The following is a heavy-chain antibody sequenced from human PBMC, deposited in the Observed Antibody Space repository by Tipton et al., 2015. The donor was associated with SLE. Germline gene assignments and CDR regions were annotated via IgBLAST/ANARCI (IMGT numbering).Heavy chain of an antibody. CDR3: ARRLPPGYNGVDV. J-gene: IGHJ6*02. CDR2: IYPYDSDT. Sequence: QLVQSGAEVKQPGESLKISCKASGYNFRNYWIAWVRQMPGKGLEWMGIIYPYDSDTRYNPSFQGQVTLSADKTITTACLQWSSLKASDSAIYYCARRLPPGYNGVDVWCQGTTVTVSS. CDR1: GYNFRNYW. V-gene: IGHV5-51*03.